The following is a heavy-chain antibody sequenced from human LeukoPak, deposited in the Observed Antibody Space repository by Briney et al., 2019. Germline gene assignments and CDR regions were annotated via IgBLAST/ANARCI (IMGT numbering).Heavy chain of an antibody. J-gene: IGHJ4*02. CDR1: GFTFSSYS. CDR3: ARDLFVGYVYHFDY. V-gene: IGHV3-21*01. CDR2: ISSSSSYI. D-gene: IGHD3-3*01. Sequence: GGSLRLSCAASGFTFSSYSMNWVRQAPGKGLEWVSSISSSSSYIYYADSVKGRFTISRDNAKNSLYLQMNSLRAEDTAVYYCARDLFVGYVYHFDYWGQGTLVTVSS.